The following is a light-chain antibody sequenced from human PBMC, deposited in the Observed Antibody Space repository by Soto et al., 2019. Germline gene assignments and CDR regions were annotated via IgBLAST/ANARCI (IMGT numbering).Light chain of an antibody. CDR3: QQYVSSVT. CDR2: GAS. CDR1: QSVDSSF. V-gene: IGKV3-20*01. Sequence: EIVLTQSPGSRSLSPGERATLSCRASQSVDSSFFAWYQQKPGQAPRLLIYGASNRATGIPDRFSGSGSGTDFTLSISRLEPEDFAVYYCQQYVSSVTFGQGTKVEIK. J-gene: IGKJ1*01.